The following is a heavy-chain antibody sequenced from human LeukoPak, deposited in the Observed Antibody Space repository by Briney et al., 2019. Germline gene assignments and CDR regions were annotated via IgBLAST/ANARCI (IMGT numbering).Heavy chain of an antibody. Sequence: GGSLRLSCEGSAFIFSGHWMNWVRQAPGKGLEWVAVISYDGSNKYYADSVKGRFTISRDNSKNTLYLQMNSLRAEDTAVYYCARPSASVATPSYFDYWGQGTLVTVSS. D-gene: IGHD5-12*01. J-gene: IGHJ4*02. CDR2: ISYDGSNK. V-gene: IGHV3-30-3*01. CDR1: AFIFSGHW. CDR3: ARPSASVATPSYFDY.